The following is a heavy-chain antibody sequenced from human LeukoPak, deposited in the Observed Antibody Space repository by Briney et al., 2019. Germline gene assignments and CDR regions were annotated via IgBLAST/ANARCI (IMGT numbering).Heavy chain of an antibody. Sequence: ASVKVSCKASGYTFTGYYMHWGRQAPGQGLEWMGWINPNSVGTNYAQKFQGRVTMTRDPSISTASMKLSRLRSDDTAVYYCARDITIAVVGTTPPYYYYYMDVWGKGTTVTVSS. J-gene: IGHJ6*03. D-gene: IGHD6-19*01. CDR1: GYTFTGYY. V-gene: IGHV1-2*02. CDR2: INPNSVGT. CDR3: ARDITIAVVGTTPPYYYYYMDV.